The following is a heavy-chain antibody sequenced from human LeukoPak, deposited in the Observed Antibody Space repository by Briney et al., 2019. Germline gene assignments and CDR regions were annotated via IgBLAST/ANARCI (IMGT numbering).Heavy chain of an antibody. Sequence: SETLSLTCTVSGGSISSYYWSWIRQPPGKGLEWIGYIYYSGSINYNPSLKSRVTISLDTSKTQFSLKLSSVTAADTAVYCCARGSSSFLFGYWGQGTLVTVSS. CDR2: IYYSGSI. CDR3: ARGSSSFLFGY. V-gene: IGHV4-59*01. J-gene: IGHJ4*02. CDR1: GGSISSYY. D-gene: IGHD6-13*01.